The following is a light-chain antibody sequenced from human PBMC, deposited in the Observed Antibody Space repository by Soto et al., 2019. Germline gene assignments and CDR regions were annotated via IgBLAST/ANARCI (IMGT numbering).Light chain of an antibody. CDR1: QSVSSN. V-gene: IGKV3-15*01. CDR3: QQYNNWPRT. J-gene: IGKJ1*01. Sequence: EIVMKQSPATLSVSTGERASLSCRASQSVSSNLAWYQQKPGQTPRLLIYATSTRATGIPARFSGSGSGTEFTLTISSLQSEDFAVYYCQQYNNWPRTFGQGTKVDIK. CDR2: ATS.